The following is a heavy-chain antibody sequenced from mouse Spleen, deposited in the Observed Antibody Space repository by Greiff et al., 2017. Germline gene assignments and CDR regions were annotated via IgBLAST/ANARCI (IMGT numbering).Heavy chain of an antibody. CDR2: INYDGSST. CDR3: AREDYGSREYFDV. Sequence: EVKLVESEGGLVQPGSSMKLSCTASGFTFSDYYMAWVRQVPEKGLEWVANINYDGSSTYYLDSLKSRFIISRDNAKNILYLQMSSLKSEDTATYYCAREDYGSREYFDVWGAGTTVTVSS. CDR1: GFTFSDYY. J-gene: IGHJ1*01. D-gene: IGHD1-1*01. V-gene: IGHV5-16*01.